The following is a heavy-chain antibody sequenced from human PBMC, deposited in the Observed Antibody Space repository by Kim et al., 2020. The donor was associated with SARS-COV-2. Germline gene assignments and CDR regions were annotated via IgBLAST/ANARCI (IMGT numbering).Heavy chain of an antibody. CDR3: ASGYSSGWHDGGFDY. CDR2: IIPIFGTA. CDR1: GGTFSSYA. D-gene: IGHD6-19*01. Sequence: SVKVSCKASGGTFSSYAISWVRQAPGQGLEWMGGIIPIFGTANYAQKFQGRVTITADESTSTAYMELSSLRSEDTAVYYCASGYSSGWHDGGFDYWGQGTLVTVSS. V-gene: IGHV1-69*13. J-gene: IGHJ4*02.